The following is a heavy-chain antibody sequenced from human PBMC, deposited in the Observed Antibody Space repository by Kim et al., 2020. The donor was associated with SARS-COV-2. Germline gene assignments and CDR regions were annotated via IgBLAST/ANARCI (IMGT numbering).Heavy chain of an antibody. CDR3: ARDPYDYVWGSYIQKWMGFDY. CDR2: INPSGGST. Sequence: ASVKVSCKASGYTFTSYYMHWVRQAPGQGLEWMGIINPSGGSTSYAQKFQGRVTMTRDTSTSTVYMELSSLRSEDTAVYYCARDPYDYVWGSYIQKWMGFDYWGQGTLVTVSS. CDR1: GYTFTSYY. D-gene: IGHD3-16*01. J-gene: IGHJ4*02. V-gene: IGHV1-46*01.